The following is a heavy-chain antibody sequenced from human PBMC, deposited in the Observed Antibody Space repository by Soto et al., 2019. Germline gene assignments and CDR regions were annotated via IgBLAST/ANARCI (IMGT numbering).Heavy chain of an antibody. Sequence: EVHLVEAGGGLVQPGVSLRLSCATSGFTLSDNWMSWVRQAPGKGLEWVANIEDGGSERWYADSVKGRFTIFRDTAKNSLYLQMTGLRAEDTAMYYCTRNAYWGQGTLVTVSS. CDR2: IEDGGSER. CDR3: TRNAY. J-gene: IGHJ4*02. V-gene: IGHV3-7*01. CDR1: GFTLSDNW.